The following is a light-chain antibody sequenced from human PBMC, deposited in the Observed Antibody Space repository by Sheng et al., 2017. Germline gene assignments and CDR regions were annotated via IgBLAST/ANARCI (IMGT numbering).Light chain of an antibody. CDR1: QRITTSN. Sequence: EVLMTQSPATLSVSPGERATLSCRASQRITTSNLAWYQQRPGQAPRLLIYGASSRAAGIPDRFSASGSGTDFTLTISSLQSEDFAVYYCQQYSDWPSFGGGTKVEIK. CDR2: GAS. CDR3: QQYSDWPS. J-gene: IGKJ4*01. V-gene: IGKV3D-15*01.